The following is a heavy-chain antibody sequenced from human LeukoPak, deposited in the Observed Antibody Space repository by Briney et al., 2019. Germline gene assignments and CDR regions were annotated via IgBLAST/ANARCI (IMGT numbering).Heavy chain of an antibody. V-gene: IGHV4-30-2*01. D-gene: IGHD2-2*01. CDR2: IYHSGTT. CDR3: ARDGVVPANDAFDI. Sequence: PSETLSLTCTVSGDSISSGGFYWSWIRQPPGKGLEWIGYIYHSGTTYYHPSLRSRVTISVDTSKNQFSLKLSFVTAADTAAYYCARDGVVPANDAFDIWGQGTMVTVSS. CDR1: GDSISSGGFY. J-gene: IGHJ3*02.